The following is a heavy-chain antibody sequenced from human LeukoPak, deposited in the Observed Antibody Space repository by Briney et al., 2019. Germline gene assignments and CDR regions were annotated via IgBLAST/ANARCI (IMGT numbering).Heavy chain of an antibody. CDR1: GFTFSSYA. D-gene: IGHD3-3*01. CDR3: AKGIAFYDFWSGLWAFDI. V-gene: IGHV3-23*01. CDR2: ISGSGGST. Sequence: GGSLRLSCAASGFTFSSYAMSWVRQAPGKGLEWVSAISGSGGSTYYADSVKGRFTISRDNSKNTLYLEMSSLRAEDTAVYYCAKGIAFYDFWSGLWAFDIWGQGTMVTVSS. J-gene: IGHJ3*02.